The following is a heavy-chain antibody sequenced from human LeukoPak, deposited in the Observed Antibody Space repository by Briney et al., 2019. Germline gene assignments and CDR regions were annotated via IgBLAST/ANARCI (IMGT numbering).Heavy chain of an antibody. D-gene: IGHD3-3*01. CDR3: AKEGLLEWLLLRYFDY. CDR2: ISGSGGST. CDR1: GFTFSSYA. J-gene: IGHJ4*02. V-gene: IGHV3-23*01. Sequence: GRSLRLSCAASGFTFSSYAVSWVRQAPGKGLEWVSAISGSGGSTYYADSVKGRFTISRDNSKNTLYLQMNSLRAEDTAVYYCAKEGLLEWLLLRYFDYWGQGTLVTVSS.